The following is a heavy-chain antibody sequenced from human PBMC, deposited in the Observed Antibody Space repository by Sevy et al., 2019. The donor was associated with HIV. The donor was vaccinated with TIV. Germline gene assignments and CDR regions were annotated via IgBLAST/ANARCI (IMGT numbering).Heavy chain of an antibody. J-gene: IGHJ3*02. Sequence: ASVKVSCKASVYTFTSYYMHWVRQAPGQGLEWMGIINPSGGSTSYAQKFQGRVTMTRDTSTSTVYMELSSLRSEDTAVYYCARESSKYSSGWYDQGGNAFDIWGQGTMVTVSS. D-gene: IGHD6-19*01. CDR3: ARESSKYSSGWYDQGGNAFDI. V-gene: IGHV1-46*01. CDR1: VYTFTSYY. CDR2: INPSGGST.